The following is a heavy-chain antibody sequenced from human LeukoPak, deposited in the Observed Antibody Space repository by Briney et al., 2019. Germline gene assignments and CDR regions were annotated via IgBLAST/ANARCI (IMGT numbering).Heavy chain of an antibody. CDR1: GGSISSYY. J-gene: IGHJ4*02. V-gene: IGHV4-59*08. D-gene: IGHD3-10*01. Sequence: SETLSLTCTVSGGSISSYYWSWIRQPPGKGLEWIGYIYYSGSTNYNPSLKSRVTISVDTSKNQFSLKLSSVTAADTAVYYCARGGAEGVPDFDYWGQGTLVTVSS. CDR2: IYYSGST. CDR3: ARGGAEGVPDFDY.